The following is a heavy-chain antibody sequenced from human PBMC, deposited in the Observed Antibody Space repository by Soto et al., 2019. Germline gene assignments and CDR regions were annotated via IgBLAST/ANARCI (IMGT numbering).Heavy chain of an antibody. CDR1: GFTFSSYA. D-gene: IGHD3-22*01. V-gene: IGHV3-23*01. CDR2: ISGSGGST. J-gene: IGHJ6*02. Sequence: EVQLLESGGGLVQPGGSLRLSCAASGFTFSSYAMSWVRQAPGKGLEWVSAISGSGGSTYYADSVKGRFTISRDNSKNTLYLKMNSLRAEDTAVYYCAWLTMTPFYGMDVWGQGTTVTVSS. CDR3: AWLTMTPFYGMDV.